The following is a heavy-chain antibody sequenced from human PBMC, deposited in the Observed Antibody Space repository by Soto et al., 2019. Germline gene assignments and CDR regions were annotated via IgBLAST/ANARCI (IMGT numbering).Heavy chain of an antibody. CDR1: GYTFTYYY. CDR3: ARLPHD. V-gene: IGHV1-46*01. J-gene: IGHJ4*02. Sequence: ASVKVSCKASGYTFTYYYMHWVRQAPGQGLEWMGIINPGTGTTNYAQKFQGRVTMSTDTSTSTVYMELTSLTSGDTALYYCARLPHDWGQGTLVTVSS. CDR2: INPGTGTT.